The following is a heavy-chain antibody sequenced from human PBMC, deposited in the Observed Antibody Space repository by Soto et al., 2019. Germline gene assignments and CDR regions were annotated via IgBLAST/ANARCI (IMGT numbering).Heavy chain of an antibody. CDR1: GFTFDDYV. D-gene: IGHD2-21*01. CDR3: TKDRVALIRGWFDT. CDR2: INWNSGTK. V-gene: IGHV3-9*01. J-gene: IGHJ5*02. Sequence: EAQLVESGGDLVQPGTSLRLSCAASGFTFDDYVMSWVRQVPGKGLEWVSGINWNSGTKGYADSVKGRFTISRDNAKNSLYLQMSRLRADDTALYYCTKDRVALIRGWFDTWGQGIQVTVAA.